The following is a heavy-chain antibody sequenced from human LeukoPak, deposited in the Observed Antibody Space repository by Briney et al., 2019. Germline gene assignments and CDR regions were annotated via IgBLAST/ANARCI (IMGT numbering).Heavy chain of an antibody. V-gene: IGHV3-30*04. CDR3: ARDRRNYFDY. J-gene: IGHJ4*02. Sequence: GGSLRLSCAASGFTFSSYAMHWVRQAPGKGLEWVAVISYDGSNKYYADSVKSRFTISRDNSKNTLYLQMNSLRAEDTAVYYCARDRRNYFDYWGQGTLVTVSS. CDR1: GFTFSSYA. CDR2: ISYDGSNK.